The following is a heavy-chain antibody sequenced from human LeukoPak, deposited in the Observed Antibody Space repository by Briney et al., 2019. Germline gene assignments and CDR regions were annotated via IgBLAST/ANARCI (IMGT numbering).Heavy chain of an antibody. CDR3: ARDHTAARPNWFDP. CDR2: ISAYNGDT. Sequence: ASVKVSCKASGYTFTTYGITWLRQAPGQGLEWTGWISAYNGDTNYAQKLQGRVTMTTDTSTSTAYMELRSLRSDATAVYYCARDHTAARPNWFDPWGQGTLVTVSS. J-gene: IGHJ5*02. CDR1: GYTFTTYG. V-gene: IGHV1-18*01. D-gene: IGHD6-6*01.